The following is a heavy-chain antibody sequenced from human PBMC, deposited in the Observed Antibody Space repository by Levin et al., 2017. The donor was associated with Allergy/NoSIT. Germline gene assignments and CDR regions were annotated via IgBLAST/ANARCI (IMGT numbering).Heavy chain of an antibody. D-gene: IGHD6-13*01. V-gene: IGHV3-53*01. CDR1: GFTVSNNY. Sequence: QAGGSLRLSCAASGFTVSNNYMSWVRQAPGKGLEWVSVIYSGGSTYYADSVKGRFTISRDNSKNTLYLQMNSLIAEDTAVYYCARASSWNEPFDYWGQGTLVTVSS. J-gene: IGHJ4*02. CDR2: IYSGGST. CDR3: ARASSWNEPFDY.